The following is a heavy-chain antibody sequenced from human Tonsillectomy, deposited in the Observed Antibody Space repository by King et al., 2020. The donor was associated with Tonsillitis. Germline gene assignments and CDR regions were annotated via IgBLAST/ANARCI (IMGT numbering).Heavy chain of an antibody. CDR1: GFSLNTTAVG. Sequence: QFTLKESGPTLVKPKQTLTLTCTFSGFSLNTTAVGVGWIRQPPGKALEWLALIYWDDDKRYSPSLKSRLTITKDTSKSQVVLTMTNMYPVDTATYYCSHERLLDAEGGFDYWGQGTLVTVSS. J-gene: IGHJ4*02. D-gene: IGHD2-15*01. V-gene: IGHV2-5*02. CDR3: SHERLLDAEGGFDY. CDR2: IYWDDDK.